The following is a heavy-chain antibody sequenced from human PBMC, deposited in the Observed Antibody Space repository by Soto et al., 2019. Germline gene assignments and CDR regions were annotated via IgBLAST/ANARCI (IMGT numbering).Heavy chain of an antibody. D-gene: IGHD3-10*01. CDR1: GGSISSYY. CDR3: AISPQRFGELAFDY. J-gene: IGHJ4*02. Sequence: KPSETLSLTCTVSGGSISSYYWSWIRQPAGKGLEWIGRIYTSGSTNYNPSLKSRVTMSVDTPKNQFSLKLSSVTAADTAVYYCAISPQRFGELAFDYWGQGTLVTVSS. CDR2: IYTSGST. V-gene: IGHV4-4*07.